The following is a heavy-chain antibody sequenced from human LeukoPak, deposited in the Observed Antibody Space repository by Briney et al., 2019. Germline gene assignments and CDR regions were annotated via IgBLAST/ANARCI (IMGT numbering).Heavy chain of an antibody. CDR3: ASRIAVAGTEGYFDY. J-gene: IGHJ4*02. CDR2: IYYSGST. D-gene: IGHD6-19*01. Sequence: SETLSLTCTVSGGSISSSSYYWGWIRQPPGEGLEWIGSIYYSGSTYYNPSLKSRVTISVDTSKNQFSLKLSSVTAADTAVYYCASRIAVAGTEGYFDYWGQGTLVAVSS. V-gene: IGHV4-39*01. CDR1: GGSISSSSYY.